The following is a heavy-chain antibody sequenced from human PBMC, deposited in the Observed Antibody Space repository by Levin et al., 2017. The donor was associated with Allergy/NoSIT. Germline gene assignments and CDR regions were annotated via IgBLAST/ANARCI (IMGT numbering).Heavy chain of an antibody. D-gene: IGHD6-19*01. Sequence: PGESLKISCAASGFTFSSYGMHWVHQAPGKGLEWVAVISSDGRKKFYADSVKGRFTISRDNSKNTLDLQMNSLRAEDTAVYYCAKDVYGSGWYPLGNDAFEMWGQGTKVSVSS. CDR3: AKDVYGSGWYPLGNDAFEM. CDR2: ISSDGRKK. J-gene: IGHJ3*02. CDR1: GFTFSSYG. V-gene: IGHV3-30*18.